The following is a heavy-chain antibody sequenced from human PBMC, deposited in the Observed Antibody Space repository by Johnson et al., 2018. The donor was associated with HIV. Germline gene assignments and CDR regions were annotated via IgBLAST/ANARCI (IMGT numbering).Heavy chain of an antibody. CDR3: AKDVGDGYNRWCGFDF. D-gene: IGHD5-24*01. Sequence: VQLVESGGGVVQPGRSLRLSCAASGFTFDDYAMHWVRQAPGNGLEWVSGISWNSGSIGYADSVKGRFTISRDNAKNSLYLQRNSLRAEDTALYYCAKDVGDGYNRWCGFDFWGQGTMVTVST. CDR2: ISWNSGSI. CDR1: GFTFDDYA. J-gene: IGHJ3*01. V-gene: IGHV3-9*01.